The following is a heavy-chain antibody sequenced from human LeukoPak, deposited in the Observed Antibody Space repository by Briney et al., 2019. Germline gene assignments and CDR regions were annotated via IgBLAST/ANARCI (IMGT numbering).Heavy chain of an antibody. CDR1: GGSISSSNW. J-gene: IGHJ6*03. V-gene: IGHV4-4*02. D-gene: IGHD2-2*01. Sequence: PSETLSLTCAVSGGSISSSNWWSWVRPPPGKGLEWIGEIYHSGSTNYNPSLKRRVTISVDKSKNQFSLKLSSVTAADTAVYYCARGPGDCSSTSCYYDYYMDVWGKGTTVTVSS. CDR2: IYHSGST. CDR3: ARGPGDCSSTSCYYDYYMDV.